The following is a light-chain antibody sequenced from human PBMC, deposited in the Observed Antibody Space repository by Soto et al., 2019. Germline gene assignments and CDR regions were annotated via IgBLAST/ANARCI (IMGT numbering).Light chain of an antibody. CDR1: QSVSIN. J-gene: IGKJ4*01. CDR3: QQYNNWPPLT. V-gene: IGKV3-15*01. CDR2: DAS. Sequence: EIVMTQSPATLSVSPGERATLSCRAGQSVSINLAWYQQKPGQAPRLLIYDASTRATGIPARFSGSGSGTKFTLTISSLQSEDFAVYYCQQYNNWPPLTFGGGTKVDNK.